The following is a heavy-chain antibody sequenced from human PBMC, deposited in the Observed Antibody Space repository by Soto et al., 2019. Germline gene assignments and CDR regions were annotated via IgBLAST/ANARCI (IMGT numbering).Heavy chain of an antibody. Sequence: QVQLQESGPGLVKPSETLSLTCTVSGGSISSYYWSWIRQPAGKGLEWIGRIYTSGSTNYNPSLKRRVTMSVDTSKNQFSLKLSSVTAADTAVYYCASLGHYDFWSGYGDYYYGMDVWGQGTTVTVSS. CDR3: ASLGHYDFWSGYGDYYYGMDV. V-gene: IGHV4-4*07. D-gene: IGHD3-3*01. J-gene: IGHJ6*02. CDR2: IYTSGST. CDR1: GGSISSYY.